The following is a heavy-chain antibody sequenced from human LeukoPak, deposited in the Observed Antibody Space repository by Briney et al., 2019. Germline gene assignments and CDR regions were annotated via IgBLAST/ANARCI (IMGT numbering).Heavy chain of an antibody. J-gene: IGHJ4*02. CDR1: GFTFISFA. Sequence: GGSLRLSCAASGFTFISFAMSWVRQAPGKGLEWVSTISRTSVATYYANSVKGRFTISRDNSKNTVYLQMNSLRAEDTAVYYCAKHSHDGSAPYYEVQFDSWGQGTLVTVSS. D-gene: IGHD3-22*01. CDR3: AKHSHDGSAPYYEVQFDS. CDR2: ISRTSVAT. V-gene: IGHV3-23*01.